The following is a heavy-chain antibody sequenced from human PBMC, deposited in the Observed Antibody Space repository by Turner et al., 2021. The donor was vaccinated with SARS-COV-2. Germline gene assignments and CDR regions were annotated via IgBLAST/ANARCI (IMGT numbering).Heavy chain of an antibody. J-gene: IGHJ3*02. D-gene: IGHD3-22*01. CDR1: GFTFSSYS. Sequence: EVQLVESGGGLVKPGGSLRLSCAASGFTFSSYSMNWVRQAPGKGPEWVSSISSSSSYIYYGDSGKGRFTISRDNAKNSLYLQMNSLRAEDTAVYYCARARWHYYDSSGYYPDAFDIWGQGTMVTVSS. CDR3: ARARWHYYDSSGYYPDAFDI. V-gene: IGHV3-21*01. CDR2: ISSSSSYI.